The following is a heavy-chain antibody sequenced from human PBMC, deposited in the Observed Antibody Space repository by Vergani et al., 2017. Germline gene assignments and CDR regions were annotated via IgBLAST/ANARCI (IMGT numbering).Heavy chain of an antibody. D-gene: IGHD3-22*01. CDR1: GFTFSSYW. Sequence: VQLVESGGGLVQPGGSLRLSCAASGFTFSSYWMSWVRQAPGKGLEWVAVIWYDGSNKYYADSVKGRFTISRDNAKNSLYLQMNSLRAEDTAVYYCARDYYDSSGYPAPFDYWGQGTLVTVSS. V-gene: IGHV3-33*08. J-gene: IGHJ4*02. CDR2: IWYDGSNK. CDR3: ARDYYDSSGYPAPFDY.